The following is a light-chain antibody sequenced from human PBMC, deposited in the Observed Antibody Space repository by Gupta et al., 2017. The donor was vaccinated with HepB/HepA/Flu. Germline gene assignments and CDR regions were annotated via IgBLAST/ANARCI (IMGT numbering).Light chain of an antibody. J-gene: IGLJ2*01. CDR2: QDR. Sequence: SYELTKPTSVSVCPGQTGSLTCSGDQLGDKYASWYQQKPGQSPVLVIYQDRKRSSGVPELFSCSYSGNTATLTICGTQAMDEADYYCHACNISTLLFGVGTNMTVL. V-gene: IGLV3-1*01. CDR3: HACNISTLL. CDR1: QLGDKY.